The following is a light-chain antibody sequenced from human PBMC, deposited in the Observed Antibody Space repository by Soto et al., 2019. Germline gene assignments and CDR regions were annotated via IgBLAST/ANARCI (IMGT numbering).Light chain of an antibody. V-gene: IGLV4-69*01. CDR2: LNRDGSH. CDR1: SGHSDYG. J-gene: IGLJ2*01. Sequence: QPVLTQSPSASASLGASVKLTCTLSSGHSDYGIAWHQQQPDKGPRYLMKLNRDGSHNKGDGIPDRFSGSNSGAERYLISSSLQSDDEADYYWQTWDTVVVFGGGTKLTDL. CDR3: QTWDTVVV.